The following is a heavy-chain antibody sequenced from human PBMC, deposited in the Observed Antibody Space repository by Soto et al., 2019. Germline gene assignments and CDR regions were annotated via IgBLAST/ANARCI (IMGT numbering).Heavy chain of an antibody. D-gene: IGHD1-26*01. CDR2: VKSKTDGGSS. CDR1: GFPFSNAW. Sequence: GGSLILSCAASGFPFSNAWINWVRQVPGKGLEWVGRVKSKTDGGSSDYAAPVKGRFAVSRDDSKNIVYLQMNSLKIEDTGVYYCTTDSRTTLPEIRFDYWGHGTQVTVSS. V-gene: IGHV3-15*07. J-gene: IGHJ4*01. CDR3: TTDSRTTLPEIRFDY.